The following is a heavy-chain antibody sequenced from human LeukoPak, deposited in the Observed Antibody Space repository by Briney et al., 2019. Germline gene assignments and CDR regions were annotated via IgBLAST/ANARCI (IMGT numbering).Heavy chain of an antibody. CDR3: ARSIAARPFDY. CDR1: GGSISSGGYC. D-gene: IGHD6-6*01. CDR2: IYYSGST. Sequence: SETLSLTCTVSGGSISSGGYCWSWIRQHPGKGLEWIGYIYYSGSTYYNPSLKSRVTISVDTSKNQFSLKLSSVTAADTAVYYCARSIAARPFDYWGQGTLVTVSS. J-gene: IGHJ4*02. V-gene: IGHV4-31*03.